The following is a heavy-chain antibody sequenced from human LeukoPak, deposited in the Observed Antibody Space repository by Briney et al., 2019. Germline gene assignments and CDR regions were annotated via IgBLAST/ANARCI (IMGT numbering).Heavy chain of an antibody. CDR2: ISYDGSNK. CDR1: GFTFSSYG. V-gene: IGHV3-30*03. D-gene: IGHD6-19*01. J-gene: IGHJ4*02. Sequence: QPGRSLRLSCAASGFTFSSYGMHCVRQAPGKGLEWVAVISYDGSNKFYADSVKGRFTISRDNSKNTLYLQMNSLRAEDTAVYYCAARIAVAGFDYWGQGTLVTVSS. CDR3: AARIAVAGFDY.